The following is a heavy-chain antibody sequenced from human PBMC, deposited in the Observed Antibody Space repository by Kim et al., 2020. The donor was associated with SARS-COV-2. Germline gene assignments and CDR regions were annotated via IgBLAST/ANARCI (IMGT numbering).Heavy chain of an antibody. Sequence: SVKVSCKASGGTFSSYAISWVRQAPGQGLEWMGGIIPIFGTANYAQKFQGRVTITADESTSTAYMELSSLRSEDTAVYYCARGGEIAVADDYYYYGMDVCGQGATVTVSS. D-gene: IGHD6-19*01. V-gene: IGHV1-69*13. CDR3: ARGGEIAVADDYYYYGMDV. CDR1: GGTFSSYA. J-gene: IGHJ6*02. CDR2: IIPIFGTA.